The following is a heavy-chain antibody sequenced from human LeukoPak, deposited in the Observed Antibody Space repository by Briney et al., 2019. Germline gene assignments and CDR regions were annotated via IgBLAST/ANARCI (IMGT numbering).Heavy chain of an antibody. D-gene: IGHD3-10*01. CDR2: IYYGRTT. CDR1: AGTISSYY. V-gene: IGHV4-59*01. CDR3: GSVNYNPSRKSRVTISVATSKTQVSPKLSSVTAADTAVYYCARVAYGSGGKRWNYFDY. Sequence: NPSETLSLTCSVYAGTISSYYWSWLRQPPGKGPEGFGYIYYGRTTNYNTPLNRRTTISETTSKKHYSPMLSPMTAADTADYYCGSVNYNPSRKSRVTISVATSKTQVSPKLSSVTAADTAVYYCARVAYGSGGKRWNYFDYWGQGSLVTVSS. J-gene: IGHJ4*02.